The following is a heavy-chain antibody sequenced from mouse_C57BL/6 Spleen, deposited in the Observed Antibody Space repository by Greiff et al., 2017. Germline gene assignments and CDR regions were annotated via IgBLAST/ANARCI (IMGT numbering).Heavy chain of an antibody. CDR2: IDPSDSST. CDR3: ARRPDYYAMDY. J-gene: IGHJ4*01. V-gene: IGHV1-69*01. Sequence: QVQLQQPGAELVMPGASVKLSCKASGYTFTSYWMHWVKQRPGQGLEWIGEIDPSDSSTNYNQKFKGKSTLTVDKSSSTAYIQVSSLTSKDSAVYYCARRPDYYAMDYWGQGTTVTVSS. CDR1: GYTFTSYW.